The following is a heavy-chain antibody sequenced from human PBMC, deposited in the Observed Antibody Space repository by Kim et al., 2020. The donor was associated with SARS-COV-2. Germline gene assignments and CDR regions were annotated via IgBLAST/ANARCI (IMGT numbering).Heavy chain of an antibody. J-gene: IGHJ4*02. V-gene: IGHV3-11*04. Sequence: SVKGRFTISRDNAKNSRYLQMNSLRADDTAVYYCARDNWGSSWYWGLFDYRGQGALVTVSS. D-gene: IGHD6-13*01. CDR3: ARDNWGSSWYWGLFDY.